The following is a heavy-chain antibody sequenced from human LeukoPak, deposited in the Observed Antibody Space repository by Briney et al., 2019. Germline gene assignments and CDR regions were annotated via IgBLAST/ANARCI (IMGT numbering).Heavy chain of an antibody. V-gene: IGHV1-46*01. J-gene: IGHJ4*02. Sequence: ASVKVSCKASGCTFTSYYMHWVRQAPGQGLEWMGIINPSGGSTSYAQKFQGRVTMTRDMSTGTVYMELSSLRSEDTAVYYCAREDYSNYGYFDYWGQGTLVTVSS. CDR2: INPSGGST. CDR1: GCTFTSYY. CDR3: AREDYSNYGYFDY. D-gene: IGHD4-11*01.